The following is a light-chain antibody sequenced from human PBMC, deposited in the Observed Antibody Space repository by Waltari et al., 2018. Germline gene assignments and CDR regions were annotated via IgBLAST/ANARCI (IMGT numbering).Light chain of an antibody. CDR3: AAWDDSLSGWV. CDR2: RNN. Sequence: QSVLTQPPSASGTPGQRVTIPCSGSSSNIGSNYVYWYQQLPGTAPKLLIYRNNQLPSGGPDRFAGSRSGASASRAISGLRSADEADYYCAAWDDSLSGWVFGGGTKLTVL. CDR1: SSNIGSNY. J-gene: IGLJ2*01. V-gene: IGLV1-47*01.